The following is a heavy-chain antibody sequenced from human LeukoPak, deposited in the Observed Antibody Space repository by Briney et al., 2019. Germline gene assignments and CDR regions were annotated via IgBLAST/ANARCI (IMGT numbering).Heavy chain of an antibody. CDR2: IYHSGST. CDR1: GYSISSGYY. Sequence: PSETLSLTCTVSGYSISSGYYWGWIRQPPGKGLEWIGSIYHSGSTYYNPSLKSRVTISVDTSKNQFSLKLSSVTAADTAVYYCAREPRYYDSSGYYYPWAYYYYYMDVWGKGTTVTVSS. J-gene: IGHJ6*03. V-gene: IGHV4-38-2*02. CDR3: AREPRYYDSSGYYYPWAYYYYYMDV. D-gene: IGHD3-22*01.